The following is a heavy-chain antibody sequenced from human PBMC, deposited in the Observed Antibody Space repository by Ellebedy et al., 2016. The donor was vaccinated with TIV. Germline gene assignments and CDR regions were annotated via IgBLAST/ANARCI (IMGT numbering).Heavy chain of an antibody. CDR1: GFNFRSYW. V-gene: IGHV3-7*01. D-gene: IGHD4-17*01. CDR2: IYQDGSEQ. J-gene: IGHJ5*02. CDR3: ARRGSYGDYSVRVNSWFDL. Sequence: PGGSLRLSCEASGFNFRSYWMSWVRQAPGKGLEWVANIYQDGSEQYYVDSVKGRFTISRANARNSVYLQMNSLRAEDTAVYYCARRGSYGDYSVRVNSWFDLWGQGTLVTVSS.